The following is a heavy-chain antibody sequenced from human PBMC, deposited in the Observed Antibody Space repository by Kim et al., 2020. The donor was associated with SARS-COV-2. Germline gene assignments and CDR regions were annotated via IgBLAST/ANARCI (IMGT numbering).Heavy chain of an antibody. CDR3: VTEEYSSSWYFRSSGWYYFDY. V-gene: IGHV3-64D*06. J-gene: IGHJ4*02. CDR2: ISSNGGST. Sequence: GGSLRLSCSASGFTFSSYAMHWVRQAPGKGLEYVSAISSNGGSTYYADSVKGRFTISRDNSKNTLYLQMSSLRAEDTAVYYCVTEEYSSSWYFRSSGWYYFDYWGQGTLCTVSP. D-gene: IGHD6-13*01. CDR1: GFTFSSYA.